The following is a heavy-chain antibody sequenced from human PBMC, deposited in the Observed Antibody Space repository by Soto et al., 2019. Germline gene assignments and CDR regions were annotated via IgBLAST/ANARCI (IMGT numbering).Heavy chain of an antibody. CDR1: GFTVSSNY. Sequence: GESLKISCAASGFTVSSNYMSWVRQAPGKGLEWVSVIYSGGSTYYANSVKDRFTISRHNSKNTLYLQMNSLRAEDTAVYYCARELGNDAFDIWGQGTMVTVSS. J-gene: IGHJ3*02. CDR3: ARELGNDAFDI. CDR2: IYSGGST. V-gene: IGHV3-66*01. D-gene: IGHD7-27*01.